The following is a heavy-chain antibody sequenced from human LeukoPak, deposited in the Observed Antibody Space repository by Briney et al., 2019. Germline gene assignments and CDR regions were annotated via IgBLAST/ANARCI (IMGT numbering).Heavy chain of an antibody. V-gene: IGHV3-48*03. D-gene: IGHD3-22*01. CDR1: GFTFSSYE. CDR3: ARDPPYPTDSSGYNTVY. Sequence: PGGSLRLSCAASGFTFSSYEMNWVRQAPGKGLEWVSYISSSGSTIYYADSVKGRFTISRDNAKNSLYLQMNSLRAEDTAVYYCARDPPYPTDSSGYNTVYWGQGTLVTVSS. J-gene: IGHJ4*02. CDR2: ISSSGSTI.